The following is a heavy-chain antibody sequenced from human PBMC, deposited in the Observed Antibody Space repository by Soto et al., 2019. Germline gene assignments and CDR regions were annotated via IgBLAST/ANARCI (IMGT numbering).Heavy chain of an antibody. CDR1: VGTFSSYT. J-gene: IGHJ3*02. V-gene: IGHV1-69*02. CDR3: ARGKGLPLRFDACDI. Sequence: QVQLVQSGAEVKKTGSSVKVSCKASVGTFSSYTISWVRQATGQGLEWMGRIIPILGIANSAQKFQGRVTITADKSTSTAYMELSSLRSEDTAVYYGARGKGLPLRFDACDIWGQETMVTVSS. D-gene: IGHD5-12*01. CDR2: IIPILGIA.